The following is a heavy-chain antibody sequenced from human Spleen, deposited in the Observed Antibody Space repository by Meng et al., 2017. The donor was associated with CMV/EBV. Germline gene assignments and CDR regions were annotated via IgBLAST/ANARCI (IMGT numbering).Heavy chain of an antibody. CDR2: INPGGGST. CDR3: ARDGSAGARYYYVMDV. J-gene: IGHJ6*02. CDR1: GYTFSSYY. V-gene: IGHV1-46*01. D-gene: IGHD4/OR15-4a*01. Sequence: ASVKVSCKASGYTFSSYYVNWVRQAPGQGLEWMGIINPGGGSTTYALKFQGRVTMTRDTSTSTVYMELSSLRSKDTAVYYCARDGSAGARYYYVMDVWGQGTTVTVSS.